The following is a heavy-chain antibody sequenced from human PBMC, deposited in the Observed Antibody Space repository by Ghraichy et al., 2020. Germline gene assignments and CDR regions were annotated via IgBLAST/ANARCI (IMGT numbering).Heavy chain of an antibody. D-gene: IGHD3-22*01. Sequence: GGSLRLSCAASGFTFSSYAMSWVRQAPGKGPEWVSTVSDSGRGTYYADSVKGRFTISRDNSKNTAYLQMNSLRVEDTAVYYCAKSRRDNSGEYDYWGQRTLVTVSS. V-gene: IGHV3-23*01. CDR1: GFTFSSYA. J-gene: IGHJ4*02. CDR2: VSDSGRGT. CDR3: AKSRRDNSGEYDY.